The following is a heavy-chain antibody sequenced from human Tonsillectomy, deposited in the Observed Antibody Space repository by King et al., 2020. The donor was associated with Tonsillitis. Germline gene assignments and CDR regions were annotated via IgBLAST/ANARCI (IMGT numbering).Heavy chain of an antibody. CDR3: GGAYYYGSGSYRIYYGMDV. J-gene: IGHJ6*02. CDR2: ISGSGGTI. V-gene: IGHV3-11*01. CDR1: GLTFSDYY. D-gene: IGHD3-10*01. Sequence: VQLVESGGGLVKPGGSLRLSCAASGLTFSDYYMSWIRQAPGKGLEWVSYISGSGGTIYYADSVRGRFTISRDNAKKSLYLQMNNLRAEDTAVYYCGGAYYYGSGSYRIYYGMDVWGQGTTVTVSS.